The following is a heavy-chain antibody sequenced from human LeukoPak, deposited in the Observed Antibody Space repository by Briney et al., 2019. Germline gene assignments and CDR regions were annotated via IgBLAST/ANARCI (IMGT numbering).Heavy chain of an antibody. Sequence: SGGSLRFSCVASGFTFGKYWMSWVRQAPGKGLEWVANIKLDGSEKNYVDSVKGRFTISRDNTKNSLYLQMNSLRVEDTAVFYCARDQYDTWSRRGNFDSWGQGTLVIVSS. V-gene: IGHV3-7*03. CDR1: GFTFGKYW. J-gene: IGHJ4*02. D-gene: IGHD3-3*01. CDR3: ARDQYDTWSRRGNFDS. CDR2: IKLDGSEK.